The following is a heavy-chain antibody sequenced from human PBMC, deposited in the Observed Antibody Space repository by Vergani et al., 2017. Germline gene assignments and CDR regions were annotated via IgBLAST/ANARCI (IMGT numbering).Heavy chain of an antibody. CDR2: IYTSGST. CDR3: ARSSGKSIAARNWFDP. CDR1: GGSISSGSYY. Sequence: QVQLQESGPGLVKPSQTLSLTCTVSGGSISSGSYYWSWIRQPAGKGLEWIGRIYTSGSTYYNPSLKSRVTISVDTSKNQFSLKLSSVTAADTAVYYCARSSGKSIAARNWFDPWGQGTLVTVSS. D-gene: IGHD6-6*01. V-gene: IGHV4-61*02. J-gene: IGHJ5*02.